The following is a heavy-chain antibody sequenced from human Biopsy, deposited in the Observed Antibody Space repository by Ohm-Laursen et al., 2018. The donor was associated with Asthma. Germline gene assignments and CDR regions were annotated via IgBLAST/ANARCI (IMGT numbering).Heavy chain of an antibody. D-gene: IGHD6-19*01. CDR2: IYSGGTS. Sequence: SLRLSCAASGFTFSTYGMHWVRQAPGKGLEWVSVIYSGGTSDTADSVRGRLTISRDFYKNTLYLQMDSLRAEDTAVYYCARGDSSGWSHYYFDYWGQGTLVTVSS. V-gene: IGHV3-53*01. CDR1: GFTFSTYG. CDR3: ARGDSSGWSHYYFDY. J-gene: IGHJ4*02.